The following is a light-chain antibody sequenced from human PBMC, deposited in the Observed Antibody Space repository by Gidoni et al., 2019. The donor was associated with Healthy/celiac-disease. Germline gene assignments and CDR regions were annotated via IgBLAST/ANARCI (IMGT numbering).Light chain of an antibody. V-gene: IGLV2-18*02. Sequence: QSALTQPPSVSGSPGQSVTISCTGTSSDVGYYNRVSWHQQPPGKAPKLLIYEVSNRPSGVPDRFSGSKSGNTASLTISGLQAEDEADYYCSSYTTNSTPYVFGTGTKVTVL. CDR3: SSYTTNSTPYV. J-gene: IGLJ1*01. CDR2: EVS. CDR1: SSDVGYYNR.